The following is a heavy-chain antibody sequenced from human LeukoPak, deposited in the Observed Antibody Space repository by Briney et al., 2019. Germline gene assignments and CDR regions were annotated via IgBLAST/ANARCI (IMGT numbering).Heavy chain of an antibody. CDR3: AKTYYDILTGYGSLDY. V-gene: IGHV1-18*01. Sequence: ASVKVSCKASGYTFTSYGISWVRQAPGQGLEWMGWISAYNGNTNYAQKLQGRVTMTTDTSTSTAYMELRSLRSDDTAVYYCAKTYYDILTGYGSLDYWGQGTLVTASS. D-gene: IGHD3-9*01. CDR2: ISAYNGNT. J-gene: IGHJ4*02. CDR1: GYTFTSYG.